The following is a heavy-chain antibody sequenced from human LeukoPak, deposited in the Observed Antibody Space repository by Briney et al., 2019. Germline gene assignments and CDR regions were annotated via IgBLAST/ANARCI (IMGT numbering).Heavy chain of an antibody. D-gene: IGHD1-26*01. CDR1: GFTFSGSA. CDR2: IRSKANSYAT. CDR3: TRELGRY. Sequence: GGSLRLSCAAAGFTFSGSAMQWVRLASGKGLGWVGRIRSKANSYATAYAASVKGRCTISRDDSKNTAYLQMNSLNTEDTAVYYCTRELGRYWGQGTLVTVSS. V-gene: IGHV3-73*01. J-gene: IGHJ4*02.